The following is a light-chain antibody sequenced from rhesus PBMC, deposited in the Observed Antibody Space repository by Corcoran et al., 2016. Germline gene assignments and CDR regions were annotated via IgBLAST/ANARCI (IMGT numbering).Light chain of an antibody. Sequence: QAAPTQSPSVSGSGGQSVTIFCNGTNTDIGSYNSVSWYQQHPGKAPKLMIYEVSKRPSGVSDRFFGSKSGNTASLTISGLQAEDEADYYGSSYAGGGSFVFGVGTRLTVL. V-gene: IGLV2-19*02. CDR2: EVS. J-gene: IGLJ1*01. CDR1: NTDIGSYNS. CDR3: SSYAGGGSFV.